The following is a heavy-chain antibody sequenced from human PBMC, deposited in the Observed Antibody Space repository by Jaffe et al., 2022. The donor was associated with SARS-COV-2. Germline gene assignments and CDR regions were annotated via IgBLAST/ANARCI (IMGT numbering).Heavy chain of an antibody. D-gene: IGHD3-3*01. J-gene: IGHJ4*02. CDR3: ASARVVTRFDY. CDR1: GGSISSSSYY. Sequence: QLQLQESGPGLVKPSETLSLTCTVSGGSISSSSYYWGWIRQPPGKGLEWIGSIYYSGSTYYNPSLKSRVTISVDTSKNQFSLKLSSVTAADTAVYYCASARVVTRFDYWGQGTLVTVSS. V-gene: IGHV4-39*01. CDR2: IYYSGST.